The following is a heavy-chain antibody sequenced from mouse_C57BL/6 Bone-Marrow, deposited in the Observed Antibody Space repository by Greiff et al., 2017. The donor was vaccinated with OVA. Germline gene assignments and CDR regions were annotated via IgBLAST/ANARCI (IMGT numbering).Heavy chain of an antibody. D-gene: IGHD2-2*01. CDR3: ARRGLRPFDY. V-gene: IGHV1-81*01. CDR2: IYPRSGNT. Sequence: VMLVESGAELARPGASVKLSCKASGYTFTSYGISWVKQRTGQGLEWIGEIYPRSGNTYYNEKFKGKATLTADKSSSTAYMELRSLTSEDSAVYFCARRGLRPFDYWGQGTTLTVSS. CDR1: GYTFTSYG. J-gene: IGHJ2*01.